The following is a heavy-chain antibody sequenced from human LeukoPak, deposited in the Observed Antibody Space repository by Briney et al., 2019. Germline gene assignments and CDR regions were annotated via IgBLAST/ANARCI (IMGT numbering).Heavy chain of an antibody. CDR3: ARDRGPRTGFMVREAYDY. CDR1: GFDFSSNW. CDR2: IKGDGIST. Sequence: GGSLRLSCAASGFDFSSNWMHWVRHAPGQGLVWVSRIKGDGISTNYADSVKGRFSISRDNAKNALYLQMSSLRAEDTAVHYCARDRGPRTGFMVREAYDYWGQGTLVTVSS. V-gene: IGHV3-74*01. J-gene: IGHJ4*02. D-gene: IGHD3-10*01.